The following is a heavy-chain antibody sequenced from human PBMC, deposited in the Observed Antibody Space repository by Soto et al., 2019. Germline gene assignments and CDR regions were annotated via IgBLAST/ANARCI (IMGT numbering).Heavy chain of an antibody. CDR1: GYSFTSYW. CDR2: IDPSDSYT. D-gene: IGHD6-13*01. J-gene: IGHJ4*02. Sequence: PGESLKISCKGSGYSFTSYWISWVRQMPGKGLEWMGRIDPSDSYTNYSPSFQGHVTISADKSISTAYLQWSSLKASDTAMYYCAIGGIAAAAPDGYWGQGTLVTVSS. CDR3: AIGGIAAAAPDGY. V-gene: IGHV5-10-1*01.